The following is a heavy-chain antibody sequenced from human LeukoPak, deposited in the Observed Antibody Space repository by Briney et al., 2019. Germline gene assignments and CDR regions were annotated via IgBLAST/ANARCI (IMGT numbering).Heavy chain of an antibody. Sequence: ASGTLSLTCAVSGGSISSSNWWSWVRQPPGKGLEWIGEVYHSGSTNYNPSLKSRVTMSVDKSKNQFSLNLSSVTAADTAVYYCLYGGNSGDWVYWGQGTLVTVSS. J-gene: IGHJ4*02. CDR2: VYHSGST. D-gene: IGHD4-23*01. CDR3: LYGGNSGDWVY. CDR1: GGSISSSNW. V-gene: IGHV4-4*02.